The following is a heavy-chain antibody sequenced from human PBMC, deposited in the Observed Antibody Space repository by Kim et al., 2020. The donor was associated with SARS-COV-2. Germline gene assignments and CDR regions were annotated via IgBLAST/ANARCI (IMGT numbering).Heavy chain of an antibody. V-gene: IGHV4-61*01. Sequence: SETLSLTCTVSGGSVSSGSYYWSWIRQPPGKGLEWIGYIYYSGSTNYNPSLKSRVTISVDTSKNQFSLKLSSVTAADTAVYYCARVRRQQLFPNDYWGQGTLVTVSS. CDR1: GGSVSSGSYY. CDR3: ARVRRQQLFPNDY. CDR2: IYYSGST. J-gene: IGHJ4*02. D-gene: IGHD6-13*01.